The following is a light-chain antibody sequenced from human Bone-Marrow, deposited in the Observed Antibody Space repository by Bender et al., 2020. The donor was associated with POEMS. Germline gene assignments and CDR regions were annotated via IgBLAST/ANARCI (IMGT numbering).Light chain of an antibody. CDR1: SSNIGNHG. Sequence: QSVVTQPPSLSEAPRQRVTISCSGSSSNIGNHGVNWYQQLPGEAPKLLIYYDDLLTPGVSDRFSASKSGTSATLAISELQSEDEALYYCSAWDDSLSGCVFGGGTNRPVL. V-gene: IGLV1-36*01. CDR3: SAWDDSLSGCV. CDR2: YDD. J-gene: IGLJ2*01.